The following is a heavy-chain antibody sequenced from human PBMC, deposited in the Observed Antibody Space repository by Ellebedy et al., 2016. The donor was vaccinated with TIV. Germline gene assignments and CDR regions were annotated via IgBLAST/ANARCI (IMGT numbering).Heavy chain of an antibody. D-gene: IGHD3-16*02. Sequence: PGGSLRLSCAASGFTFRTYSMNWVRQAPGKGLEWVSYISSSSVTISYADSVKGRFTISRDNAKNSLFLQMNSLRDEDTAVYFCARQSGWENYRPFDYWGQGTLVTVSS. CDR3: ARQSGWENYRPFDY. J-gene: IGHJ4*02. V-gene: IGHV3-48*02. CDR2: ISSSSVTI. CDR1: GFTFRTYS.